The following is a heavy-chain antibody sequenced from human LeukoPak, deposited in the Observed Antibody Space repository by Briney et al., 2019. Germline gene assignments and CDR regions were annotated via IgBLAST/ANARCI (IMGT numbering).Heavy chain of an antibody. CDR3: AKDSDSSYYFDH. V-gene: IGHV3-30*18. CDR2: ISYDGSNK. J-gene: IGHJ4*02. CDR1: GFTFSSSA. D-gene: IGHD3-22*01. Sequence: GGSLRLSCTASGFTFSSSAMHWVRQAPGKGLEWVTIISYDGSNKYYADSVKGRFTISRDNSKNTLYLQMNSLKIEDTAVYYCAKDSDSSYYFDHWGQGTLVTVSS.